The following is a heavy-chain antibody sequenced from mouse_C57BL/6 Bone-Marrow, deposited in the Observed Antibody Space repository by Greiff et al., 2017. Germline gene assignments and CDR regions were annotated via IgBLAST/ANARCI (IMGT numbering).Heavy chain of an antibody. Sequence: EVQLQQSVAELVRPGASVKLSCTASGFNIKNNYMHWVKQRPEQGLEWIGRIDPANGNTKYAPKFQGKATITADTSSNTAYLQLSSLTSEDIAIYSCARWGVTPPDYWGQGTTLTVSS. V-gene: IGHV14-3*01. J-gene: IGHJ2*01. D-gene: IGHD2-2*01. CDR2: IDPANGNT. CDR3: ARWGVTPPDY. CDR1: GFNIKNNY.